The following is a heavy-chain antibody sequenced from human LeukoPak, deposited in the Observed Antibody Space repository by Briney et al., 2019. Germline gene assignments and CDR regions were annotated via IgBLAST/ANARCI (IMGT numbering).Heavy chain of an antibody. CDR3: ASGDNDPLFDY. V-gene: IGHV4-31*03. CDR1: GGSISSGGYY. CDR2: IYYSGST. J-gene: IGHJ4*02. D-gene: IGHD1-1*01. Sequence: PSETLSLTCTVSGGSISSGGYYWSWIRQHPGKGLEWIGSIYYSGSTNYNPSLQGRVTISLDTSRNQFSLKLSSVTAADTAVYYCASGDNDPLFDYWGQGTLVTVSS.